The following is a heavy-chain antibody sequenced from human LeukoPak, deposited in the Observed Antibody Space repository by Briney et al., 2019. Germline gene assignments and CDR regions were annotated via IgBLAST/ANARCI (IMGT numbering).Heavy chain of an antibody. D-gene: IGHD6-6*01. Sequence: SETLSLTCTVSGGSISSSSYYWGWIRQPPGKGLEWIGSIYYSGSTYYNPSLKSRVTISVDTSKNQFSLKLSSVTAADTAVYYCARRVRGIAARPYYYYYYMDVWGKGTTVTVSS. J-gene: IGHJ6*03. CDR1: GGSISSSSYY. CDR2: IYYSGST. V-gene: IGHV4-39*07. CDR3: ARRVRGIAARPYYYYYYMDV.